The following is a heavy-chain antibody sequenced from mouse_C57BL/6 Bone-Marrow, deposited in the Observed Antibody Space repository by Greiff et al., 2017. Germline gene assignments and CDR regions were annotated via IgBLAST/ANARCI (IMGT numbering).Heavy chain of an antibody. D-gene: IGHD2-1*01. CDR1: GYAFSSYW. CDR2: IYPGDGDT. Sequence: QVQLQQSGAELVKPGASVKISCKASGYAFSSYWMNWVKQRPGKGLEWIGQIYPGDGDTNYNGKFKGKATLTADKSSSTAYMQLSSLTSEDSAVYFCARLDGNHWYFDVWGKGTTGTVSS. V-gene: IGHV1-80*01. CDR3: ARLDGNHWYFDV. J-gene: IGHJ1*03.